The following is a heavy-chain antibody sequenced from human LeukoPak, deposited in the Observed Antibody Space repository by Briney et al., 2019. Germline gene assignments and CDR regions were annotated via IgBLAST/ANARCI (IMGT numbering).Heavy chain of an antibody. CDR2: LSDAS. D-gene: IGHD3-10*01. V-gene: IGHV3-23*01. CDR3: ARSRGPGNHWFDP. J-gene: IGHJ5*02. Sequence: GGSLRLSCAAPGFSFSGFALSWVRLAPGKGLEWVSTLSDASYYADSVQGRFTISGDSSKNTLYLQMDSLTTDDTAMYFCARSRGPGNHWFDPWGQGTLVTVSS. CDR1: GFSFSGFA.